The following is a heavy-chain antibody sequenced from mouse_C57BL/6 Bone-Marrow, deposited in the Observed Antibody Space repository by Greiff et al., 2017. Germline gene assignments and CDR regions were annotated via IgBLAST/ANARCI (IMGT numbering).Heavy chain of an antibody. J-gene: IGHJ3*01. CDR1: GYTFTSYW. CDR3: AREDYGNYGFAY. CDR2: IDPSDSYT. Sequence: VKLQQPGAELVKPGASVKLSCKASGYTFTSYWMQWVKQRPGQGLEWIGEIDPSDSYTNYNQKFKGKATLTVDTSSSTAYMQLSSLTSEDSAVYYCAREDYGNYGFAYWGQGTLVTVSA. V-gene: IGHV1-50*01. D-gene: IGHD2-1*01.